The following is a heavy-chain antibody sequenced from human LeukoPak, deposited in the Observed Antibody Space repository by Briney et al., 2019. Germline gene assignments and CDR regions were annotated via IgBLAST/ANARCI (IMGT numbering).Heavy chain of an antibody. Sequence: SETLSLTCTVSGGSISSSSYSWGWIRQPPGKGLEWIGSIYYSGSTYYNPSLKSRVTISVDTSKNQFSLKLSSVTAADTAVYYCARQGSRVDRYFDWLPNFDYWGQGTLVTVSS. J-gene: IGHJ4*02. CDR1: GGSISSSSYS. V-gene: IGHV4-39*01. CDR3: ARQGSRVDRYFDWLPNFDY. CDR2: IYYSGST. D-gene: IGHD3-9*01.